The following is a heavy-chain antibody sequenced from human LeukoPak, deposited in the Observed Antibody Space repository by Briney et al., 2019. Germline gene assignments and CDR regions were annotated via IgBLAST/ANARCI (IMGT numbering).Heavy chain of an antibody. J-gene: IGHJ5*02. V-gene: IGHV4-61*02. CDR2: IYTSGST. D-gene: IGHD2-15*01. Sequence: SETLSLTCTVSGGSISSGSYYWSWIRQPAGKGLEWIGRIYTSGSTNYNPSLKSRVTISVDTSKNQFSVKLSSVTAADTAVYYCAREAVDGNWFDPWGQGTLVTVSS. CDR3: AREAVDGNWFDP. CDR1: GGSISSGSYY.